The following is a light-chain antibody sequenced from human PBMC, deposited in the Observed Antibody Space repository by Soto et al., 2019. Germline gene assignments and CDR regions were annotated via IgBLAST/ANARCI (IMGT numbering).Light chain of an antibody. CDR2: EGS. V-gene: IGLV2-23*01. CDR3: CSYAGSSTHVV. Sequence: QSALTQPASVSGSPGQSITISCTGTSSDVGSYNLVSWYQQHPGKAPKLMIYEGSKRPSGVSHRFSGSKSGNTASLTISGLQAEDEDDYYCCSYAGSSTHVVFGGGTKVTVL. J-gene: IGLJ2*01. CDR1: SSDVGSYNL.